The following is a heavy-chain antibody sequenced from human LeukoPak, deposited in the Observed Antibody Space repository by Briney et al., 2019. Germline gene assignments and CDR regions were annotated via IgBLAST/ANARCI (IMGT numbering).Heavy chain of an antibody. J-gene: IGHJ4*02. Sequence: SETPSLTCNVSGGSISSSGYYWGWIRQPPGKGLEWIGTIYYSGTTYYNPSLKSRVTISLDTSRNQFSLNLSSVTAADTAVYYCARVIDQYDSSGYYYWGQGTLVTVSS. V-gene: IGHV4-39*07. CDR3: ARVIDQYDSSGYYY. CDR2: IYYSGTT. D-gene: IGHD3-22*01. CDR1: GGSISSSGYY.